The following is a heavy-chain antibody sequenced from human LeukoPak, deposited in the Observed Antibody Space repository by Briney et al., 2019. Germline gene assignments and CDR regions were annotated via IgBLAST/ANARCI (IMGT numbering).Heavy chain of an antibody. V-gene: IGHV3-23*01. CDR3: AKELYYHGLFDWLFDS. CDR2: ISGSGGST. D-gene: IGHD3-9*01. J-gene: IGHJ5*01. CDR1: GFTFSSYS. Sequence: GGSLRLSCAASGFTFSSYSMNWVRQAPGKGLEWVSAISGSGGSTHYADSVKGRFTISKDNSKNTLYLQMNSLRAEDTAVYYCAKELYYHGLFDWLFDSWGQGTLVTVSS.